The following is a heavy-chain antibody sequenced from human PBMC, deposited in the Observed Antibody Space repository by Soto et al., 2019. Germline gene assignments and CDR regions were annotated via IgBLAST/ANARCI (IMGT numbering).Heavy chain of an antibody. J-gene: IGHJ6*02. D-gene: IGHD2-15*01. V-gene: IGHV1-69*15. CDR1: GGTFRSYA. Sequence: QVQLVQSGAEVRRPGSSVKVSCKASGGTFRSYAMTWVRQAPGQGLEWMGNIIPMFGTSNYAEKFRGRVSISAEEFTRTVYMELSSLRSVDTSVYYCSIRLVVVFGRYYYHTLYAWGQGPTVTVSS. CDR3: SIRLVVVFGRYYYHTLYA. CDR2: IIPMFGTS.